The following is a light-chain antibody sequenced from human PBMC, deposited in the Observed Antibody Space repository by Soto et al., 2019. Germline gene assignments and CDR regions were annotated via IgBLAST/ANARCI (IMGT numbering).Light chain of an antibody. V-gene: IGKV3-20*01. CDR3: QQYGNLPLT. Sequence: IVMTQSPGTLSLSPGERATLSCRASQNVSSSYLAWYQQKPGQAPRLLIYGASTRATGIPDRFSGSGSGTDFTLTISRLEPEDFAVYYCQQYGNLPLTFGGGTKVDIK. J-gene: IGKJ4*01. CDR1: QNVSSSY. CDR2: GAS.